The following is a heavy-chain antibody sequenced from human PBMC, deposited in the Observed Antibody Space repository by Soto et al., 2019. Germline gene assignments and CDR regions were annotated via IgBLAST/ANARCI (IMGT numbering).Heavy chain of an antibody. Sequence: QVQLVESGGGGVQPGRSLRLSCAASGFTFSNFAMHWVRQAPGKGLEWVAVISYDGSNKYYADSVKGRFTISRDNSKNPLYLQMNSLRGEDTAVYYCAEDLGAAGTSYGMDVWGQGTTVTVSS. CDR3: AEDLGAAGTSYGMDV. CDR1: GFTFSNFA. CDR2: ISYDGSNK. V-gene: IGHV3-30*18. D-gene: IGHD6-13*01. J-gene: IGHJ6*02.